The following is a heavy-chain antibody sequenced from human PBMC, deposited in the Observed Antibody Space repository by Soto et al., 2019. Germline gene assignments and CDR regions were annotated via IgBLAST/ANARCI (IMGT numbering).Heavy chain of an antibody. J-gene: IGHJ4*02. CDR2: IIPILGIA. V-gene: IGHV1-69*02. CDR3: ARVKGVLWFGDEPFDY. D-gene: IGHD3-10*01. CDR1: GGTFSSYT. Sequence: QVQLVQSGAEVKKPGSSVKDSCKASGGTFSSYTISWVRQAPGQGLEWMGRIIPILGIANYAQKFQGRVTITADKSTSTAYMELSSLRSEDTAVYYCARVKGVLWFGDEPFDYWGQGTLVTVSS.